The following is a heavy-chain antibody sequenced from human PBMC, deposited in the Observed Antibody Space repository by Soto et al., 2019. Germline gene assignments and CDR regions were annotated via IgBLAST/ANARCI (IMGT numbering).Heavy chain of an antibody. CDR2: ISYDGSNK. V-gene: IGHV3-30*04. CDR3: ARDYLSPHSEPRVRYQGLDY. J-gene: IGHJ4*02. D-gene: IGHD3-10*01. CDR1: GFTFSSYA. Sequence: GGSLRLSCAASGFTFSSYAMHWVRQAPGKGLEWVAVISYDGSNKYYADSVKGRFTISRDNSKNTLYLQMNSLRAEDRAVYDCARDYLSPHSEPRVRYQGLDYWGQGTLVTVSS.